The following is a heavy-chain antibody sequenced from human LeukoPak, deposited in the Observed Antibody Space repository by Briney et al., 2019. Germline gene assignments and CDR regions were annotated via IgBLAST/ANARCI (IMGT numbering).Heavy chain of an antibody. CDR2: ISSSSYI. V-gene: IGHV3-21*01. D-gene: IGHD1-26*01. CDR1: GFTFSSYS. Sequence: GGSLRLSCAASGFTFSSYSMNWVRQAPGKGLEWVSSISSSSYIYYADSVTGRFTISRDNAKNSLYLQMNSLRAEDTAVYYCARDYYPRGLRFDYWGQGTLVTVSS. CDR3: ARDYYPRGLRFDY. J-gene: IGHJ4*02.